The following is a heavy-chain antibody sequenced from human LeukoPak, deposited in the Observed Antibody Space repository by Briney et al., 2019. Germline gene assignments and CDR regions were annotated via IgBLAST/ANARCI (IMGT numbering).Heavy chain of an antibody. J-gene: IGHJ4*02. CDR2: INHSGST. D-gene: IGHD6-13*01. V-gene: IGHV4-34*01. CDR1: GGSFSGYY. Sequence: PSETLSLTCAVYGGSFSGYYWSWIRQPPGKGLEWIGEINHSGSTNYNPSLKSRVTISVDTSKNQFSLKLSSVTAADTAVYYCARGSTIAAAGSLDHWGQGTLVTVSS. CDR3: ARGSTIAAAGSLDH.